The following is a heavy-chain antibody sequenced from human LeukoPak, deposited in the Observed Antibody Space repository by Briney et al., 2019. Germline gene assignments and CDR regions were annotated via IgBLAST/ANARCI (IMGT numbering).Heavy chain of an antibody. Sequence: GASVKVSCKAFGYTFTSNYMHWVRQAPGQGPEWMGVISPSGGSTTYAQKFQGRVTLTRDMSTSTDYLELSSLRSEDAAVYYCARGGSLTRRGYSSSWSKPDRDYWGQGTLVTVSS. J-gene: IGHJ4*02. V-gene: IGHV1-46*01. CDR3: ARGGSLTRRGYSSSWSKPDRDY. CDR2: ISPSGGST. CDR1: GYTFTSNY. D-gene: IGHD6-13*01.